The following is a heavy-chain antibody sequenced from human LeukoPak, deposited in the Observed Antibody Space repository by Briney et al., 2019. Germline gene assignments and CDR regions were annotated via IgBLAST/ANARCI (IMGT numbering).Heavy chain of an antibody. J-gene: IGHJ4*02. CDR1: GGSISSSSYY. CDR3: ARGRGIAAAGTGYFDY. Sequence: SETLSLTCTVSGGSISSSSYYWGWIRQPPGKGLEWIGIIYYSGSTYYNPSLKSRLTISVDTSKNQFSLKLSSVTAADTAVYYCARGRGIAAAGTGYFDYWGQGTLVTASS. CDR2: IYYSGST. V-gene: IGHV4-39*07. D-gene: IGHD6-13*01.